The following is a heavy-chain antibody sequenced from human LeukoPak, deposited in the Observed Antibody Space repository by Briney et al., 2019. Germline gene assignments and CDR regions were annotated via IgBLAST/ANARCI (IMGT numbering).Heavy chain of an antibody. Sequence: AGGSLRLSCAASGFTFSSYWMHWVRQAPGKGLVWVSRINSDGSSTSYADSVKGRFTISRDNAKNTPYLQMNSLRAEDTAVYYCARVGGSYYSTRPAEYFQHWGQGTLVTVSS. CDR1: GFTFSSYW. CDR3: ARVGGSYYSTRPAEYFQH. CDR2: INSDGSST. V-gene: IGHV3-74*01. J-gene: IGHJ1*01. D-gene: IGHD1-26*01.